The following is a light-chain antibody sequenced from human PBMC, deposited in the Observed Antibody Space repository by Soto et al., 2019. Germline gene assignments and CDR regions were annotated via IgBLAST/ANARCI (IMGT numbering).Light chain of an antibody. J-gene: IGLJ3*02. CDR2: STN. Sequence: QTVVTQEPSFSVSHGSTVILTCGLSSGSVSTSYSPSWYQQTPGQAPRTLIYSTNTRSSGVPDRFSGSILGNKAALTITGAQADDESDYYCVLYMGGGVSLFGGGTQLTVL. CDR3: VLYMGGGVSL. V-gene: IGLV8-61*01. CDR1: SGSVSTSYS.